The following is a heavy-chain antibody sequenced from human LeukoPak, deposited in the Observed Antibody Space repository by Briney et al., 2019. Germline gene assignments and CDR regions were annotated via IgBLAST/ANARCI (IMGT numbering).Heavy chain of an antibody. J-gene: IGHJ4*02. CDR1: GGSISSGDYY. D-gene: IGHD3-10*01. Sequence: SQTLSLTCTVYGGSISSGDYYWSWLRQPPGKGLEWIGYIYYSGSTYYNPSLKSRVTISVDTSKNQFSLKLSSVTAADTAVYYCARGHALYGSYYFDYWGQGTLVTVSS. CDR2: IYYSGST. CDR3: ARGHALYGSYYFDY. V-gene: IGHV4-30-4*08.